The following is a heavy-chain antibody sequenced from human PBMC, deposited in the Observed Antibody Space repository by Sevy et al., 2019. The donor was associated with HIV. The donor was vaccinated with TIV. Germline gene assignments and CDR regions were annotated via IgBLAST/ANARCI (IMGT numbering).Heavy chain of an antibody. Sequence: GGSLRLSCAASGFTVSSNYMSWVRQAPGKGLEWVSVIYSGGSTYYADSVKGRFTISRDNSKNTLYLQMNSLRAEDTAVYYCARDGSDSSSWHYYYGMDVWGQGTTVTVSS. CDR3: ARDGSDSSSWHYYYGMDV. CDR2: IYSGGST. J-gene: IGHJ6*02. CDR1: GFTVSSNY. V-gene: IGHV3-66*01. D-gene: IGHD6-13*01.